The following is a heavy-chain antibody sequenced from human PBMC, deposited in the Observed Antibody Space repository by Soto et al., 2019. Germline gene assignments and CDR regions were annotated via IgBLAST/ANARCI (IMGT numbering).Heavy chain of an antibody. Sequence: PXGSLRLACAASGFTFSSYGMHWVRQAPGKGLEWVAVISYDGSNKYYADSVKGRFTISRDNSKNTLYLQMNSLRAEDTAVYYCAKDRGSSSWHEGCLDSWGQGTLVTVSS. CDR3: AKDRGSSSWHEGCLDS. V-gene: IGHV3-30*18. CDR2: ISYDGSNK. D-gene: IGHD6-13*01. J-gene: IGHJ4*02. CDR1: GFTFSSYG.